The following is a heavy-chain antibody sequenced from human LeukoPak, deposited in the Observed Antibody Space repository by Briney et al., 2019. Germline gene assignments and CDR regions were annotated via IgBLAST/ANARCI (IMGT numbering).Heavy chain of an antibody. J-gene: IGHJ4*02. CDR2: ISYDGSNK. V-gene: IGHV3-30*18. CDR1: GFTFSSYG. CDR3: AKEARGQGGYTDY. D-gene: IGHD6-13*01. Sequence: PGRSLRLSCAASGFTFSSYGMHWVRQAPGKGLEWVAVISYDGSNKYYADSVKGRFTISRDNSKNTLYLQMNSLRAEDTAVYYCAKEARGQGGYTDYWGQGTLVTASS.